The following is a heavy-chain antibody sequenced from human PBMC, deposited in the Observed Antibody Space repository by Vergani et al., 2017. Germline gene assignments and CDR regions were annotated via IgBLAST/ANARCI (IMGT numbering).Heavy chain of an antibody. Sequence: QVQLVQSGAEVKKPGSSVKVSCKASGGTFSSYAISWVRQAPGQGLEWMGGIIPIFGTANYAQKFQGRVTITADESTSTAYMELSSLRSEDTAVYYCARASETTSKVPAAESALNYYYYYMDVWGKGTTVTVSS. J-gene: IGHJ6*03. V-gene: IGHV1-69*01. CDR2: IIPIFGTA. CDR3: ARASETTSKVPAAESALNYYYYYMDV. D-gene: IGHD2-2*01. CDR1: GGTFSSYA.